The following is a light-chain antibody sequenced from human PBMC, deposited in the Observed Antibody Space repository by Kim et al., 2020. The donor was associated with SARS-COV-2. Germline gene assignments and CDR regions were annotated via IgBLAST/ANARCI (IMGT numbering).Light chain of an antibody. J-gene: IGLJ3*02. Sequence: GKTVTISFTRSSGSIASHYVQWYQQRPGSAPTTVIYEDNQRPSGVPDRFSGSIDSSSNSASLTISGLKTEDEADYYCQSYDSSNPVFGGGTQLTVL. CDR2: EDN. CDR1: SGSIASHY. V-gene: IGLV6-57*03. CDR3: QSYDSSNPV.